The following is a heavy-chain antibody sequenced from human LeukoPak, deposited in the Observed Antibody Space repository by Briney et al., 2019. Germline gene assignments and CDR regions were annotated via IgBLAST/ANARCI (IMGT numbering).Heavy chain of an antibody. D-gene: IGHD2-2*01. CDR2: IYYSGST. Sequence: SETLSLTCTVSGGSISSYYWSWIRQPPGKGLEWIGYIYYSGSTNYNPSLKSRVTISVDTSKNQFSLNLSSVTAADTAIYYCATTRNAVVPTALDFWGQGTLVTVSS. V-gene: IGHV4-59*12. CDR3: ATTRNAVVPTALDF. CDR1: GGSISSYY. J-gene: IGHJ4*02.